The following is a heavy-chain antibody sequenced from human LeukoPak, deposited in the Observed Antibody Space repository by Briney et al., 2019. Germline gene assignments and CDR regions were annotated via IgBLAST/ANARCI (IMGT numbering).Heavy chain of an antibody. CDR2: ISYDANKQ. Sequence: GRSLRLSCAVSGFTFSSYTMHWVRQAPGKGLEWVALISYDANKQFQSDSVKGRFTISRDNSKNTLYLQMNSLRVEDTAVYYCARQVKMVRGVSAFDIWGQGTTVTVSS. D-gene: IGHD3-10*01. V-gene: IGHV3-30-3*01. CDR3: ARQVKMVRGVSAFDI. J-gene: IGHJ3*02. CDR1: GFTFSSYT.